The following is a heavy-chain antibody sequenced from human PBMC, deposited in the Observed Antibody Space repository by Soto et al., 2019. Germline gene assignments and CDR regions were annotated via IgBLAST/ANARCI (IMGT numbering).Heavy chain of an antibody. CDR1: GFTFRNHA. CDR2: IAHDGSNA. J-gene: IGHJ6*02. Sequence: QVQLVESGGGVVQPGGSLRLSCAASGFTFRNHAMHWVRQAPGKGLECLAVIAHDGSNAFYRDSVKGRFTVSRDNSKNTLYLYINSLRSEETGVYYCARGDREDILVVVGARPGEYGTDIWGQGTTVIVSS. CDR3: ARGDREDILVVVGARPGEYGTDI. D-gene: IGHD2-15*01. V-gene: IGHV3-30-3*01.